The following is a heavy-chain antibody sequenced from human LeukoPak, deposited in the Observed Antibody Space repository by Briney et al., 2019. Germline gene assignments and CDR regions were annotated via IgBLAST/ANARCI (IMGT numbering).Heavy chain of an antibody. D-gene: IGHD2-15*01. Sequence: PGGSLRLSXAASGFTFSNAWMSWVRQSPGKGREWVGRIKSKTDGGTTDYAAPVKGRFTISRDDSKNTLYLQMNSLKTEDTAVYYCTTAPVVAATFYFDYWGQGTLVTVSS. CDR1: GFTFSNAW. V-gene: IGHV3-15*01. J-gene: IGHJ4*02. CDR2: IKSKTDGGTT. CDR3: TTAPVVAATFYFDY.